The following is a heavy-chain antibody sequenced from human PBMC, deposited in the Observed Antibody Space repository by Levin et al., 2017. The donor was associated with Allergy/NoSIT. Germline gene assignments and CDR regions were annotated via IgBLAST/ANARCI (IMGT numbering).Heavy chain of an antibody. V-gene: IGHV1-2*02. D-gene: IGHD3-3*01. CDR2: INPNSGGT. Sequence: ASVKVSCKASGYTFTGYYMHWVRQAPGQGLEWMGWINPNSGGTNYAQKFQGRVTMTRDTSISTAYMELSRLRSDDTAVYYCAREKEYDFWSGYYRNYYGMDVWGQGTTVTVSS. CDR1: GYTFTGYY. J-gene: IGHJ6*02. CDR3: AREKEYDFWSGYYRNYYGMDV.